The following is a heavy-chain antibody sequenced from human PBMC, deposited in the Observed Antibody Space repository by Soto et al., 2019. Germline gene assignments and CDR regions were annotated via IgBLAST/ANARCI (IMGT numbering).Heavy chain of an antibody. J-gene: IGHJ5*02. V-gene: IGHV4-34*01. D-gene: IGHD1-1*01. Sequence: SETLSLTCAVYGGSFSGYYWSWIRQPPGKGLEWIGEINHSGSTNYNPSLKSRVTISVDTSKNQFSLKLSSVTAADTAVYYCARDMTTAQYDPDTGFDHWGQGTLVTVSS. CDR2: INHSGST. CDR3: ARDMTTAQYDPDTGFDH. CDR1: GGSFSGYY.